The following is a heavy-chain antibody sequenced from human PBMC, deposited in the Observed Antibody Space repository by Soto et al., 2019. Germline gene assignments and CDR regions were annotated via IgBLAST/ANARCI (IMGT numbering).Heavy chain of an antibody. CDR1: GFTVSSCE. Sequence: GGSLRLSCAASGFTVSSCEMTWVRQAPGKGLEWVSYISSGGGTIYADAVKDRCTISRDNVQNSLLLQMNKLRAVDTAVKNGTRDKGDKVAYGMDAWGQGTMVTVSS. CDR3: TRDKGDKVAYGMDA. D-gene: IGHD3-16*01. V-gene: IGHV3-48*03. J-gene: IGHJ6*02. CDR2: ISSGGGTI.